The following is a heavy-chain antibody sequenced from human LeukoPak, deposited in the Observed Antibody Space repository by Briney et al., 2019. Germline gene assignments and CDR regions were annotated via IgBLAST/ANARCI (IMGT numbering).Heavy chain of an antibody. D-gene: IGHD2-15*01. V-gene: IGHV3-53*01. Sequence: GGSLILSCAASGFTVSSDYMSWVRQAPGKGLEWVSVIYTVGSTYYADSVKGRFTISRDNSKNTLCLQMNSLRAEDTSVYYCARYCSGISCYSGNVGGQGTMLTVHS. CDR3: ARYCSGISCYSGNV. CDR1: GFTVSSDY. J-gene: IGHJ3*01. CDR2: IYTVGST.